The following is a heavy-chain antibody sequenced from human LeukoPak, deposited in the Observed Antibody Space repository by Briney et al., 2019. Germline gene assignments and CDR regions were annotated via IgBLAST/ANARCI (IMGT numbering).Heavy chain of an antibody. CDR2: ISSSSSYI. CDR1: GFTFSSYS. D-gene: IGHD6-19*01. Sequence: PGGSLRLSCAASGFTFSSYSMNWVRQAPGKGLEWVSSISSSSSYIYYADSVKGRFTISRDNAKNSLYLQMNSLRAEDTAVYYCARDPGYSSGWSDAFDIWGQGTMVTVSS. J-gene: IGHJ3*02. V-gene: IGHV3-21*01. CDR3: ARDPGYSSGWSDAFDI.